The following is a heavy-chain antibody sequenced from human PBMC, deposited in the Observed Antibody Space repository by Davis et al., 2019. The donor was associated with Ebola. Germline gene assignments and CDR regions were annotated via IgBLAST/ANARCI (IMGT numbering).Heavy chain of an antibody. CDR2: IMPMFWRT. CDR3: AKDQSGTTDDYFHCGMDV. J-gene: IGHJ6*04. CDR1: GGNFGSFA. D-gene: IGHD1-26*01. V-gene: IGHV1-69*13. Sequence: SVQVSCKASGGNFGSFALSWVRQAPGQGLEWMGGIMPMFWRTNYAQKFKGRVTLTADEATSTAYMDLSSLGFEDTAVYYCAKDQSGTTDDYFHCGMDVWGKGTTVIVSS.